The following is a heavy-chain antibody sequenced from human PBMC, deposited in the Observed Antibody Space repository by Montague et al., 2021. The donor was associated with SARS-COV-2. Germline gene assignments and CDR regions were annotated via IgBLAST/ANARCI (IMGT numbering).Heavy chain of an antibody. D-gene: IGHD2-2*01. CDR1: GGSVSSGGYY. V-gene: IGHV4-61*08. CDR2: IYYSGST. J-gene: IGHJ6*02. CDR3: ARVRAVPAAMRIFTLGRSYYGMDV. Sequence: SETLSLTRAVSGGSVSSGGYYWSWIRQPPGKGLEWIGYIYYSGSTNYNPSLKSRVTISLDTSKNQFSLKLTSVTAADTAVYYCARVRAVPAAMRIFTLGRSYYGMDVWGQGTTVTVSS.